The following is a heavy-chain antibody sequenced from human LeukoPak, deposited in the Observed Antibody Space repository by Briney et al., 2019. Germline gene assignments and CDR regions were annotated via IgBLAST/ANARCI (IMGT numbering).Heavy chain of an antibody. CDR2: ISYDGSNK. J-gene: IGHJ1*01. V-gene: IGHV3-30*18. Sequence: GGSLRLSCAASGFTFSSYGMHWVRQAPGKGLEWVAVISYDGSNKYYAGSVKGRFTISRDNSKNTLYLQMNSLRAEDTAVYYCAKDGGYPEYFQHWGQGTLVTVSS. D-gene: IGHD6-25*01. CDR3: AKDGGYPEYFQH. CDR1: GFTFSSYG.